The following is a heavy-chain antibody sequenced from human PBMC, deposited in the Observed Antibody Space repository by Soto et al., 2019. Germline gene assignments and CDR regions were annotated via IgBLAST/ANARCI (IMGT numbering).Heavy chain of an antibody. CDR1: GYTFISYG. J-gene: IGHJ4*02. Sequence: ASVKVSCKASGYTFISYGISWVRQAPGQGLEWMGWISAYNGNTNYAQKLQGRVTMTTDTSTSTAYMELRSLRSDDTAVYYCAREEYCSSTSCYEAFDYWGQGTLVTVSS. D-gene: IGHD2-2*01. V-gene: IGHV1-18*01. CDR2: ISAYNGNT. CDR3: AREEYCSSTSCYEAFDY.